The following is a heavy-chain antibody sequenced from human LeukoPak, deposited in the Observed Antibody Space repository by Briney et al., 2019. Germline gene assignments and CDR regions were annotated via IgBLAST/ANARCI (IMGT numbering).Heavy chain of an antibody. V-gene: IGHV1-69*05. CDR2: IIPIFGTS. D-gene: IGHD5-18*01. Sequence: SVKVSCKASGGSFNAYAISWVRQAPGQGLEWRGGIIPIFGTSNYAQKLQGRVTISTDESTSTAYMEVSSLRSEDTAIYYCARGLDASMETAYDYWGQGTLVTVSS. J-gene: IGHJ4*02. CDR3: ARGLDASMETAYDY. CDR1: GGSFNAYA.